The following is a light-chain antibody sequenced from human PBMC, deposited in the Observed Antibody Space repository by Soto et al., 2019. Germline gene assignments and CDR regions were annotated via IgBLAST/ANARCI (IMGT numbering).Light chain of an antibody. J-gene: IGKJ1*01. CDR2: GTS. Sequence: TQHPGTLSASPGERVILSCRASQSIRVDLAWFQQKPGRSPRLLIYGTSTRASGVPDRFSGSGSGTDFTLTINSLQSEDFAVYFCQQCNNWPWTFGPGTTVE. CDR3: QQCNNWPWT. V-gene: IGKV3-15*01. CDR1: QSIRVD.